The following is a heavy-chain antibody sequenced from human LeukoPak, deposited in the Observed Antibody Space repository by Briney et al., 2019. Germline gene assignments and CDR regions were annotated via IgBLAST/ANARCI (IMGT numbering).Heavy chain of an antibody. J-gene: IGHJ6*02. Sequence: GGSLRLSCAASGFTISSNYMSWVRQAPGKGLEWVSVIYSGGSTYYADSVKGRFTISRDNSKNTLYVQMNSLRAEDTAVYYCARARGYSGYESKWYYYGMDVWGQGTTVTVSS. CDR2: IYSGGST. CDR1: GFTISSNY. D-gene: IGHD5-12*01. CDR3: ARARGYSGYESKWYYYGMDV. V-gene: IGHV3-53*01.